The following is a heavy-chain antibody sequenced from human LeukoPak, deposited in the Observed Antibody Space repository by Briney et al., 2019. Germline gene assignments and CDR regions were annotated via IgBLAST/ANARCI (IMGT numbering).Heavy chain of an antibody. CDR1: GFTVRGNY. J-gene: IGHJ3*02. CDR2: INAGGNT. D-gene: IGHD3-9*01. V-gene: IGHV3-53*01. Sequence: GGSLRLSCAASGFTVRGNYLTWVRQAPGKGLEWVSVINAGGNTYYADSVKGRFTISRDNSKNTLYLQMNSLRAEDTAVYYCASRTYHILANLAVNHAFNIRGPGKMVNGFS. CDR3: ASRTYHILANLAVNHAFNI.